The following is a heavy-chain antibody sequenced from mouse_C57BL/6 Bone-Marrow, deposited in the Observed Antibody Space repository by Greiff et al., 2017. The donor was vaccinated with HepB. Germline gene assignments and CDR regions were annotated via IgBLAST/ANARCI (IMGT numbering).Heavy chain of an antibody. V-gene: IGHV1-55*01. Sequence: QVQLKESGAELVKPGASGKMSCKASGYTFTSYWITWVKQRPGQGLEWIGDIYPGSGSTNYNEKFKSKATLTVDTSSSTAYMQLSSLTSEDSAVYYCARYDGSSYWYFDVWGTGTTVTVSS. J-gene: IGHJ1*03. CDR1: GYTFTSYW. D-gene: IGHD1-1*01. CDR3: ARYDGSSYWYFDV. CDR2: IYPGSGST.